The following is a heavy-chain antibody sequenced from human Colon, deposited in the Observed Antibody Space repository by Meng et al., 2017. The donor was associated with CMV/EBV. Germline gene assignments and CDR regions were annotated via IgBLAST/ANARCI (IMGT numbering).Heavy chain of an antibody. J-gene: IGHJ5*02. V-gene: IGHV3-23*01. CDR2: ISGVGSGT. CDR3: ARAAGGYSFGYPLDL. D-gene: IGHD5-12*01. Sequence: GGSLRLSCTASGFSFSNYALTWVRQAPGKGLEWVSAISGVGSGTFYTDSVKGRFAISRDNSKNTLYLNLSTLTADDTAVYYCARAAGGYSFGYPLDLWGQGTLVTVSS. CDR1: GFSFSNYA.